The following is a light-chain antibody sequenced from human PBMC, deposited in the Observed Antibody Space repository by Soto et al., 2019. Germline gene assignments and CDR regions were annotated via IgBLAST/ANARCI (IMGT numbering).Light chain of an antibody. CDR3: VAWDVSLSGRV. V-gene: IGLV1-44*01. CDR2: NNN. Sequence: QSVLTQPPSASGTPGQRVTISCSGSSSNIVSNSVNWYQHLPGTAPKLLIYNNNQRPSGVPDRFSGSKSGTSASLAISGLQSEDEADYYCVAWDVSLSGRVFGGGTKVTVL. CDR1: SSNIVSNS. J-gene: IGLJ3*02.